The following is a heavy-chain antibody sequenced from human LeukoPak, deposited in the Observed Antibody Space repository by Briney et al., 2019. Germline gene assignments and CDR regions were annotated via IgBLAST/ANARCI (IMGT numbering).Heavy chain of an antibody. CDR3: ARGGFYCGGDCYVDY. CDR2: INHSGST. D-gene: IGHD2-21*02. CDR1: GWTFSPYY. Sequence: PSENLSLNCAVYGWTFSPYYWSWIRQPPGKGLEWTGEINHSGSTNYNPSLKSRVTISVDTSKNQFSLRLSSVTAADTAVYYCARGGFYCGGDCYVDYWGQGTLVTVSS. J-gene: IGHJ4*02. V-gene: IGHV4-34*01.